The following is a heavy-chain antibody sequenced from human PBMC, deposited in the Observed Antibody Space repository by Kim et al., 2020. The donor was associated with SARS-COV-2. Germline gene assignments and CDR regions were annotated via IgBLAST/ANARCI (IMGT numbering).Heavy chain of an antibody. D-gene: IGHD1-26*01. J-gene: IGHJ4*02. Sequence: SETLSLTCAVYGGSFSGYYWSWIRQPPGKGLEWIGEINHSGSTNYNPSLKSRVTISVDTSKNQFSLKLSSVTAADTAVYYCAREGGSGSYPFDYWGQGTL. CDR2: INHSGST. CDR3: AREGGSGSYPFDY. V-gene: IGHV4-34*01. CDR1: GGSFSGYY.